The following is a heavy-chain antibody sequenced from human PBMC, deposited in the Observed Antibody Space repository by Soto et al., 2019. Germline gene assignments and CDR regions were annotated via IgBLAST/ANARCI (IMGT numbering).Heavy chain of an antibody. CDR2: IWYDGSNK. CDR3: ARDPTPHYYDSSGFPDAFDI. V-gene: IGHV3-33*01. J-gene: IGHJ3*02. CDR1: GFTFSSYG. Sequence: QVQLVESGGGVVQSGRSLRLSCAASGFTFSSYGMHWVRQAPGKGLEWVAVIWYDGSNKYYADSVKGRFTISRDNSKNTLYLQMNSLRAEDTAVYYCARDPTPHYYDSSGFPDAFDIWGQGTMVTVSS. D-gene: IGHD3-22*01.